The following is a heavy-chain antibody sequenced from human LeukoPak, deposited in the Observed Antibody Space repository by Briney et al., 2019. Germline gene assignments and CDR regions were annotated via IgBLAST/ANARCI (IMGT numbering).Heavy chain of an antibody. D-gene: IGHD4-17*01. CDR1: GFTFSNYA. J-gene: IGHJ4*02. CDR3: AEVAPYGDSGGY. Sequence: GGSLRLSCATSGFTFSNYAMTWVRQAPGKGLEWVSGISGSSDNIDYADSVKGRFTISRDNSKNTLYLQMNSLRAEDTAVYYCAEVAPYGDSGGYWGQGTLVTVSS. V-gene: IGHV3-23*01. CDR2: ISGSSDNI.